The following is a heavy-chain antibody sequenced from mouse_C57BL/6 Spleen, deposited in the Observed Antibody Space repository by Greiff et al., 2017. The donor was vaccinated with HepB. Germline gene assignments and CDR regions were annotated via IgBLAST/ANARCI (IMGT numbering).Heavy chain of an antibody. D-gene: IGHD2-3*01. Sequence: QVQLKESGPGLVQPSQSLSITCTVSGFSLTSYGVHWVRQSPGKGLEWLGVIWSGGSTDYNAAFISRLSISKDNSKSQVFFKMNSLQADDTAIYYCATYDGYYEDAMDYWGQGTSVTVSS. CDR2: IWSGGST. V-gene: IGHV2-2*01. CDR3: ATYDGYYEDAMDY. J-gene: IGHJ4*01. CDR1: GFSLTSYG.